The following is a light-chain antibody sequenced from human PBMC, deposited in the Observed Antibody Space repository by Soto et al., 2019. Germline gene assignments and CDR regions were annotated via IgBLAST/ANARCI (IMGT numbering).Light chain of an antibody. J-gene: IGKJ4*01. Sequence: EIVLTQSPATLSLSPGERATLSCRASQNVANYLDWYQQKPGQAPRLLIYESSNRATGIAARFSGSGSGTDFTLTISSLEPEDFATYHCQQLNSYPFTFGGGTKVEI. CDR2: ESS. V-gene: IGKV3-11*01. CDR1: QNVANY. CDR3: QQLNSYPFT.